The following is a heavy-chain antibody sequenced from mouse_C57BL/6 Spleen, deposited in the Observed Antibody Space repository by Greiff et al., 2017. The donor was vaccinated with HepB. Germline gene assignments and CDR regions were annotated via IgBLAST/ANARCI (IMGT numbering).Heavy chain of an antibody. CDR1: GYTFTSYW. V-gene: IGHV1-69*01. CDR3: ARWGYGVMDY. Sequence: QVQLQQPGAELVMPGASVKLSCKASGYTFTSYWMHWVKQRPGQGLEWIGEIDPSESYTNYNQKFKGKSTLTVDKSSSTAYMQLSSLTSEDSAVYYCARWGYGVMDYWGQGTSVTVSS. J-gene: IGHJ4*01. CDR2: IDPSESYT. D-gene: IGHD2-14*01.